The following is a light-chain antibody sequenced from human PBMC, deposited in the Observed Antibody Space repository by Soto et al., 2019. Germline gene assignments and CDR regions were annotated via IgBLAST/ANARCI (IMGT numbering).Light chain of an antibody. CDR2: AAS. V-gene: IGKV1-8*01. CDR3: QHYNSYSEE. CDR1: QGISSY. J-gene: IGKJ1*01. Sequence: AIRMTESPSSFSASTGDRVTISCLASQGISSYLAWYQQKPGKAPKLLIYAASTLQSGVPSRFSGSGSGTDFTLTISCLQSEDFATYYCQHYNSYSEEFGQGTKVDIK.